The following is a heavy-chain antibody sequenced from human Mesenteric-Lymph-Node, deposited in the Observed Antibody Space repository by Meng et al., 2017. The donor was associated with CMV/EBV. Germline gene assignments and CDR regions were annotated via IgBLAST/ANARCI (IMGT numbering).Heavy chain of an antibody. CDR1: GFTFSTYS. D-gene: IGHD3-10*01. CDR3: TKGRYGSVTMADY. CDR2: IPSDGSSQ. J-gene: IGHJ4*02. Sequence: GESLKISCAASGFTFSTYSMHWVRQAPGKGLEWVAFIPSDGSSQYYADSVKGRFTVSRDNSKSSLYLQMNNLRPEDTAVYYCTKGRYGSVTMADYWGQGTLVTVSS. V-gene: IGHV3-30-3*01.